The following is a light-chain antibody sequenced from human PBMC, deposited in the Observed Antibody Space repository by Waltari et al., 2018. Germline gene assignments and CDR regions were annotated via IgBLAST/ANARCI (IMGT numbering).Light chain of an antibody. CDR3: CSYGGYNTPWV. J-gene: IGLJ3*02. V-gene: IGLV2-23*01. CDR2: ETT. Sequence: QSALTPPAPVSGSPGQSFTISCTGTSRDVGHCNLFSWYQQHPGQAPKLIIYETTKRPSGVSNRFSGSKSGNTASLAVSGLQTEDEAEYYCCSYGGYNTPWVFGGGTKLTVL. CDR1: SRDVGHCNL.